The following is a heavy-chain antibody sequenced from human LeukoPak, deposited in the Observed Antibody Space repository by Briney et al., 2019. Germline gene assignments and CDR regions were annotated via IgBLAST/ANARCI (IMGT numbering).Heavy chain of an antibody. D-gene: IGHD2-15*01. J-gene: IGHJ6*03. Sequence: GGSLRLSCAASGFTFSSYGMHWVRQAPGKGLEWVAFIRYDGSNKYYADSVKGRFTISRDNSKNTLYLQMNSLRAEDTAVYYCAKDPGSHYYYYHYMDVWGKGTTVTVSS. CDR3: AKDPGSHYYYYHYMDV. CDR2: IRYDGSNK. V-gene: IGHV3-30*02. CDR1: GFTFSSYG.